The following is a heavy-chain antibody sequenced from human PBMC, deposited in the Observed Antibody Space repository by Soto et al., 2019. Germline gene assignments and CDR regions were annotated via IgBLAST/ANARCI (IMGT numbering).Heavy chain of an antibody. CDR3: AKWGDYDSSGYYHY. CDR1: GFTFSSYA. V-gene: IGHV3-23*01. J-gene: IGHJ4*02. D-gene: IGHD3-22*01. CDR2: ISGSGGST. Sequence: GGSLRLSCAASGFTFSSYAMSWVRQAPGKGLEWVSAISGSGGSTYYADSVKGRFTISRDNSKNTLYLQMNSLRAEDTAVYYCAKWGDYDSSGYYHYWGQGTLVTVYS.